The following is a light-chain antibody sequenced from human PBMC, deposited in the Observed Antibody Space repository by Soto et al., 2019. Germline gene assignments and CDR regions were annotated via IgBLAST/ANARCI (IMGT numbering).Light chain of an antibody. Sequence: IVLTQSPATLSLSPGERATLSCRASQSVSSYLACYQQNSGQAPKLLIYDASNRTTGIPARFSGSGSGTDFAFTISSLDPEDFAFYYCQLRSNWPPSFTFGQGTRLEIK. J-gene: IGKJ5*01. CDR2: DAS. CDR3: QLRSNWPPSFT. V-gene: IGKV3-11*01. CDR1: QSVSSY.